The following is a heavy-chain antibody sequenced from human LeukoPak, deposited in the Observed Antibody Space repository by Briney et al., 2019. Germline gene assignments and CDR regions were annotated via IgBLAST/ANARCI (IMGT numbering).Heavy chain of an antibody. D-gene: IGHD3-3*01. CDR1: GYTFTSYD. CDR2: MNPNSGNT. Sequence: ASVNVSFKSSGYTFTSYDINWVRQATGQGLEWMGWMNPNSGNTGYAQKFQGRVTITRNTSISTAYMEQSSLRSDDTAVYYCARGILRFLEWLRTELDYWGQGTLVTASS. J-gene: IGHJ4*02. V-gene: IGHV1-8*03. CDR3: ARGILRFLEWLRTELDY.